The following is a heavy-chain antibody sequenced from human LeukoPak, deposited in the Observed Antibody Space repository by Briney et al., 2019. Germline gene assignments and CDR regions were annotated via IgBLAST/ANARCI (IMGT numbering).Heavy chain of an antibody. CDR2: IYHDGDT. CDR3: AETNPQDWFDP. Sequence: SETLPLTCTVFGGSISSTWYWGWIRQPPGKGLEWIRSIYHDGDTFYNPSLRSRITMSVDTSKNQFSLKLRSVTAADTAVYYCAETNPQDWFDPWGQGTLVTVSS. CDR1: GGSISSTWY. D-gene: IGHD2-8*01. J-gene: IGHJ5*02. V-gene: IGHV4-39*07.